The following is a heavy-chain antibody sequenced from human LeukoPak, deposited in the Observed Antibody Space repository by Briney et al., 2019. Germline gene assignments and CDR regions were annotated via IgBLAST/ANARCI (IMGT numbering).Heavy chain of an antibody. Sequence: SETLSLTCAVYGGSFSGYYWSWIRRPPGKGLEWIGEINHSGSTNYNPSLKSRVTISVDTSKNQFSLKLSSVTAADTAVYYCARGHGDYWGQGTLVTVSS. V-gene: IGHV4-34*01. CDR2: INHSGST. CDR1: GGSFSGYY. CDR3: ARGHGDY. J-gene: IGHJ4*02.